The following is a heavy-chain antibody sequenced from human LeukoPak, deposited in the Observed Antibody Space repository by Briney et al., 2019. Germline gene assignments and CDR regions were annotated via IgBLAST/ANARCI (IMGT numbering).Heavy chain of an antibody. V-gene: IGHV3-7*01. Sequence: PGGSLRLSCQASGFTFTNYLMSWVRQAPGKGLEWVANIKQDGSEKYYVDSVKGRFTISSDNANNSVYLQMNSLRAEDTAVYYCARDSKGGDSSGYYPIDYWGQGTLVTVSS. J-gene: IGHJ4*02. CDR2: IKQDGSEK. CDR3: ARDSKGGDSSGYYPIDY. CDR1: GFTFTNYL. D-gene: IGHD3-22*01.